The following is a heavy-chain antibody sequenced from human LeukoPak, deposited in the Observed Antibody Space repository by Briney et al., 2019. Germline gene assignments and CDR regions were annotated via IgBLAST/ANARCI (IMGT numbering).Heavy chain of an antibody. CDR3: ARDGSSTSYYMDV. V-gene: IGHV1-2*02. Sequence: ASVKVSCKASGYIFTGYYMHWVRQAPGQGLEWMGWINPNSGGTNYAQKFQGRVTMTRDTSISTAYMELSRLRSDDTAVYYCARDGSSTSYYMDVWGKGTTVTVSS. J-gene: IGHJ6*03. D-gene: IGHD2-2*01. CDR2: INPNSGGT. CDR1: GYIFTGYY.